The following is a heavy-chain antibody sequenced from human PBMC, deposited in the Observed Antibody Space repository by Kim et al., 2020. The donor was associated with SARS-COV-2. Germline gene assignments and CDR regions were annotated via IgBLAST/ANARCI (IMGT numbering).Heavy chain of an antibody. CDR2: IYYSGST. CDR1: GGSISSGDYY. CDR3: ARGGDYYYDSSGYLDPGAFDI. D-gene: IGHD3-22*01. V-gene: IGHV4-30-4*01. Sequence: SETLSLTCTVSGGSISSGDYYWSWIRQPPGKGLEWIGYIYYSGSTYYNPSLKSRVTISVDTSKNQFSLKLSSVTAADTAVYYCARGGDYYYDSSGYLDPGAFDIWGQGTMVTVSS. J-gene: IGHJ3*02.